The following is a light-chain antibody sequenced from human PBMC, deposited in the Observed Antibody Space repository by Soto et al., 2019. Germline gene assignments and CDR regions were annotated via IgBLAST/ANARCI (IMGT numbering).Light chain of an antibody. CDR3: CSYAGSHTWG. CDR2: DVN. V-gene: IGLV2-11*01. J-gene: IGLJ3*02. Sequence: QSALTQPRSVSESPGQSVTISCSGTSSDVGGYNYVSWYQQHPGKAPKLMIYDVNKRPSGVPDRFSGSKSGSTASLTISGLQTEDEADYYCCSYAGSHTWGFGGGTKVTVL. CDR1: SSDVGGYNY.